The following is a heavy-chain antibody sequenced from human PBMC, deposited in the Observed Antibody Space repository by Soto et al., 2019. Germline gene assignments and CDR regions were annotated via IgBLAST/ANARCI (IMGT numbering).Heavy chain of an antibody. J-gene: IGHJ6*02. CDR1: GDSVSSNSAA. V-gene: IGHV6-1*01. Sequence: SQTLSVTCAISGDSVSSNSAAWNWIRQSPSRVLEWLGRTYYRSKWYNDYAVSVKSRITINPDTSKNQFSLQLNSVTPEDTAVYYCARAPDTAMVMDYYGMDVWGQGTTVTVSS. CDR2: TYYRSKWYN. CDR3: ARAPDTAMVMDYYGMDV. D-gene: IGHD5-18*01.